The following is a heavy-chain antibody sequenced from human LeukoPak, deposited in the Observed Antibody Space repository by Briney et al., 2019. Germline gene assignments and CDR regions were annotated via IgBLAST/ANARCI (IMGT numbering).Heavy chain of an antibody. Sequence: GGSLRLSCAAAAFTFSRYDMHWVRQAAGKGREWLSAMGTAGDTYYPDSVKGGFTISRENSKNSLYLQMNSLRAGDTAVYYCARWGTTGFWALDTWGQGTMVTVSS. J-gene: IGHJ3*02. CDR3: ARWGTTGFWALDT. CDR2: MGTAGDT. D-gene: IGHD3-16*01. CDR1: AFTFSRYD. V-gene: IGHV3-13*04.